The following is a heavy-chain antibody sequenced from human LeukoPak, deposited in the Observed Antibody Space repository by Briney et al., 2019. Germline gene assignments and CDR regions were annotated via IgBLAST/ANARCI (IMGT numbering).Heavy chain of an antibody. CDR1: GFTFSSYA. V-gene: IGHV3-23*01. CDR3: AKVSHSIVGATYSFDY. J-gene: IGHJ4*02. Sequence: GGSLRLSCAASGFTFSSYAMSWVRQAPGKGLEWVSAISGSGGSTYYADSVKGRFTISRDNSKNTLYLQMNSLRAEDTAVYYCAKVSHSIVGATYSFDYWGQGTLVTASS. D-gene: IGHD1-26*01. CDR2: ISGSGGST.